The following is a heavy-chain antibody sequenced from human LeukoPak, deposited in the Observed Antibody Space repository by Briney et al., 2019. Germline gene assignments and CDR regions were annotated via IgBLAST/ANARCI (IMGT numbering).Heavy chain of an antibody. J-gene: IGHJ5*02. D-gene: IGHD3-9*01. V-gene: IGHV1-8*01. CDR1: GYTFTSYD. Sequence: GASVNVSCKASGYTFTSYDINWVRQATGQGLEWMGWMNPNCGNTGYPQKFQGRVTMTRNTSISTAYMELSSLRSEDTAVYYCARGGFSRDLQGLRYFDWLAREENWFDPWGQGTLVTVYS. CDR2: MNPNCGNT. CDR3: ARGGFSRDLQGLRYFDWLAREENWFDP.